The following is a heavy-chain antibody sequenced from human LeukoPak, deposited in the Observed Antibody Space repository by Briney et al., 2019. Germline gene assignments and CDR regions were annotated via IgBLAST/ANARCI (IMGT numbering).Heavy chain of an antibody. CDR3: ASNIWFGESTPKDYYYGMDV. CDR2: IDPSDSYT. CDR1: GYSFTSYW. D-gene: IGHD3-10*01. J-gene: IGHJ6*02. V-gene: IGHV5-10-1*01. Sequence: GESLKISCKGSGYSFTSYWISWVRQMPGKGLEWMGRIDPSDSYTNYSPSFQGHVTISADESISTAYLQWSSLKASDTAMYYCASNIWFGESTPKDYYYGMDVWGQGTTVTVSS.